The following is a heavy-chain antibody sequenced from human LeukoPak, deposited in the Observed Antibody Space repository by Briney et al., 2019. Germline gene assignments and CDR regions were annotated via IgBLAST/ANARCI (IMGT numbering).Heavy chain of an antibody. CDR2: ISGSGGST. Sequence: GGSLRLSCAASGFTFSSYAMSWVRQAPGKGLEWVSAISGSGGSTYYADSVKGRFTISRDNSKNTLYLQMNSLRAEDTAVYYCAKLSNRGHYYDSSGYQPADYWGQGTLVTVSS. D-gene: IGHD3-22*01. V-gene: IGHV3-23*01. J-gene: IGHJ4*02. CDR3: AKLSNRGHYYDSSGYQPADY. CDR1: GFTFSSYA.